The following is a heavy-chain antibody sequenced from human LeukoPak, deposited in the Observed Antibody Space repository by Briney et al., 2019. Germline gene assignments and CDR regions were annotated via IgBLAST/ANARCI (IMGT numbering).Heavy chain of an antibody. Sequence: SEPLSLTCTVSGGSISSYYWSWIRQPPGKGLEWIGYIYYSGSTNYNPSLKSRVTISVDTSKTQFSLKLSSVTAADTAVYYCARVRGGYYAPFDYWGQGTLVIVSS. CDR1: GGSISSYY. D-gene: IGHD3-3*01. V-gene: IGHV4-59*01. J-gene: IGHJ4*02. CDR2: IYYSGST. CDR3: ARVRGGYYAPFDY.